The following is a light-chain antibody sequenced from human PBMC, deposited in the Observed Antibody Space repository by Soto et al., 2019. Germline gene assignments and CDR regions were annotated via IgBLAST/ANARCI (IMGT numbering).Light chain of an antibody. CDR3: PQHNNSAIT. CDR2: GAS. J-gene: IGKJ5*01. Sequence: EIVMTQSPATLSVSPGERATLSCRASQSVSNNLAWYQQKPGQAPRLLIYGASTRATGIPARFSGSGSGTEFTLTISSLQSEDSSVYYCPQHNNSAITFGQGTRLEIQ. CDR1: QSVSNN. V-gene: IGKV3-15*01.